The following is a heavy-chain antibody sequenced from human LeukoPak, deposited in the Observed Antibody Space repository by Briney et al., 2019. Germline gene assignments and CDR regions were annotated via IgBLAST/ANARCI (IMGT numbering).Heavy chain of an antibody. Sequence: SETLSLTCTVSGGSVSSGNYYWSSIRQPPGKGLEWIGYVYYSGSTKYNPSLKSRVTISGDTSKNQFCLKVSSVTAADTAVYYCAASYISGFPEIDYWGQGTLVTVSS. CDR3: AASYISGFPEIDY. CDR1: GGSVSSGNYY. V-gene: IGHV4-61*01. J-gene: IGHJ4*02. D-gene: IGHD6-19*01. CDR2: VYYSGST.